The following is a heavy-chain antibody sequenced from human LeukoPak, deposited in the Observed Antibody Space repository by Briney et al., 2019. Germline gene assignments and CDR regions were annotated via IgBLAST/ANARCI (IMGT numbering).Heavy chain of an antibody. CDR2: IKSDGKT. J-gene: IGHJ1*01. Sequence: GGSLRLSCEASGFTSSRYWMHWVRQAPGKGLVWVSRIKSDGKTNYADSVKGRFTISRDNAKNTVSLQMNSLRADDTGVYYCARAPSEVGGYYPENFRHWGQGTLVTVSS. CDR1: GFTSSRYW. CDR3: ARAPSEVGGYYPENFRH. D-gene: IGHD3-22*01. V-gene: IGHV3-74*01.